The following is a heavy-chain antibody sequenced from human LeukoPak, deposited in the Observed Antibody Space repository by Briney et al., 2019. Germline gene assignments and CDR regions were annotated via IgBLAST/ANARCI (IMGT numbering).Heavy chain of an antibody. CDR1: GGSISSSSYY. V-gene: IGHV4-39*01. D-gene: IGHD7-27*01. CDR2: IYYSGST. Sequence: IPSETLSLTCTVSGGSISSSSYYWGWIRQPPGKGLEWIGSIYYSGSTYYNPSLKSRVTISVDTSKNQFSLKLSSVTAADTAEYYCARIRWGSYAFDIWGQGTMVTVSS. CDR3: ARIRWGSYAFDI. J-gene: IGHJ3*02.